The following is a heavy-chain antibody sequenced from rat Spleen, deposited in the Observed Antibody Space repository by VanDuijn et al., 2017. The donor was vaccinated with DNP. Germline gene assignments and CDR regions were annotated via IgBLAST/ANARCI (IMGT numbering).Heavy chain of an antibody. CDR1: GFNFNDYW. J-gene: IGHJ1*01. D-gene: IGHD1-12*02. V-gene: IGHV5-22*01. Sequence: EVKLVESGGGLVQPGRSLKLSCAASGFNFNDYWMGWVRQAPKKGLEWVTTIIFDGSPTYYRDSVKGRFTISRDNAKSTLYLQMNSLRSEDMATYYCVRPDYYFGSYPFFWGPGTMVTVSS. CDR3: VRPDYYFGSYPFF. CDR2: IIFDGSPT.